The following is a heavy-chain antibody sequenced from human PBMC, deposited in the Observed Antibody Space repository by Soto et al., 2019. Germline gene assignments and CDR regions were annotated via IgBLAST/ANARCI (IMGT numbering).Heavy chain of an antibody. D-gene: IGHD1-26*01. CDR1: GFTVSSNY. CDR3: ARDSMGDAFDI. J-gene: IGHJ3*02. V-gene: IGHV3-53*01. CDR2: IYSGGST. Sequence: EVQLVESGGGLIQTGGSLRLSCAASGFTVSSNYMSWVRQAPGKGLEWVSVIYSGGSTYYADSVKGRFTISRDNSKNTLYLQMNSLRAEDTAVYYCARDSMGDAFDIWGQWTMVTVSS.